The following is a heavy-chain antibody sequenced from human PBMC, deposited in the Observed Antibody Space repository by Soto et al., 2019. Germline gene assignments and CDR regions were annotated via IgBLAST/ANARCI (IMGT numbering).Heavy chain of an antibody. D-gene: IGHD2-2*01. CDR3: AAPACAATWCSPSHNLDH. Sequence: QVQLVQSGAEVKKPESSVKDSCKTSGGTFVRHVISWVRQAPGQGPEWMGKINPLSGIPNYAQKFQDRVTFTADTDSSTAYMELSSLRSDDTAVYYCAAPACAATWCSPSHNLDHWGQGTLVTVSS. J-gene: IGHJ4*02. CDR1: GGTFVRHV. V-gene: IGHV1-69*09. CDR2: INPLSGIP.